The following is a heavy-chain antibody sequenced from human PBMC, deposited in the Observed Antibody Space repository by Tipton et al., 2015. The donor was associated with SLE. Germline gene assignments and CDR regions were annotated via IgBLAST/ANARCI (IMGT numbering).Heavy chain of an antibody. CDR1: GGSISSYY. D-gene: IGHD3-10*01. V-gene: IGHV4-4*09. Sequence: TLSLTCTVSGGSISSYYWSWIRQPPGKGLEWIGYIYTSGSTNYNPSLKSRVTISVDTSKNQFSLKLSSVTAADTAVYYCARGARGAFDIWGQGTMVTVSS. CDR3: ARGARGAFDI. CDR2: IYTSGST. J-gene: IGHJ3*02.